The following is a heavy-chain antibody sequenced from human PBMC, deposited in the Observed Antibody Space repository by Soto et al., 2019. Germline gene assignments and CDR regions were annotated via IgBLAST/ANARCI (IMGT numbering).Heavy chain of an antibody. CDR2: IYYSGNT. D-gene: IGHD5-12*01. CDR3: VRGGYVHAFDY. V-gene: IGHV4-59*01. CDR1: GGSISYYY. Sequence: SETLSLTCTVSGGSISYYYWGWIRQPPGKGLEWIGGIYYSGNTHYNPSLKGRVTISVDTSMNQFSLNLDSVTAVDSAVYYCVRGGYVHAFDYWGQGALVTVSS. J-gene: IGHJ4*02.